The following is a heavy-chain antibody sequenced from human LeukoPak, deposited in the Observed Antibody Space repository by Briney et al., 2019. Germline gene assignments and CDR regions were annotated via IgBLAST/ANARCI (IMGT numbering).Heavy chain of an antibody. CDR2: MSGSGGST. D-gene: IGHD2-2*01. J-gene: IGHJ5*02. V-gene: IGHV3-23*01. Sequence: GGSLRLSCAASGFTFSIYGMSWVRQAPGRGLEWVSAMSGSGGSTYYADSVKGRFTISRDNSKNTLYLQMNSLRAEDTAVYYCAKDSFDRLGYRSSTSCYVPVNWFDPWGQGTLVTVSS. CDR1: GFTFSIYG. CDR3: AKDSFDRLGYRSSTSCYVPVNWFDP.